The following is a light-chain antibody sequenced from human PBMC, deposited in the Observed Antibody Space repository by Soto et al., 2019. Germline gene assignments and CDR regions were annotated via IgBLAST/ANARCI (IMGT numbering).Light chain of an antibody. CDR2: GAS. CDR3: QQYGTSPAT. V-gene: IGKV3-20*01. J-gene: IGKJ1*01. Sequence: EIVLTQSPGTLSLSPGERATLSCRASQSIANNLAWYQQRPGQAPRLLIHGASTRATGIPDRFSGSVSGTDFTLIISGLEPEDFAVYYCQQYGTSPATFGQGTKVDI. CDR1: QSIANN.